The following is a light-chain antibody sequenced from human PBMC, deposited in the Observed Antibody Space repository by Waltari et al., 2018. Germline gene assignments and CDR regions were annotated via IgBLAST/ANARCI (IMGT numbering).Light chain of an antibody. Sequence: IVMTQSPATLSVSPGERATLSCRASQSVRSNLAWYQPKPGQAPRLLIYGASTRATGIPAMFSGSGSGTEFTLTISSLQSEDFAVYYCQQYNNWLSFGQGTKVEIK. V-gene: IGKV3-15*01. CDR1: QSVRSN. CDR2: GAS. J-gene: IGKJ1*01. CDR3: QQYNNWLS.